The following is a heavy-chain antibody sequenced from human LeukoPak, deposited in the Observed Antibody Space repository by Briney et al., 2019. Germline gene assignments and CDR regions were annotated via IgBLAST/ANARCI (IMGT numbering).Heavy chain of an antibody. CDR2: ISRNSGGI. D-gene: IGHD2-21*02. J-gene: IGHJ6*02. V-gene: IGHV3-9*01. CDR1: SFTFDSYA. CDR3: AKGISVTDYYYGMDV. Sequence: PGGSPRLFCGASSFTFDSYAMICVVRAAAGELQGGSAISRNSGGIDYADSVKGRFTISRDNAKNSLFLQMNSLQDEDTALYFCAKGISVTDYYYGMDVWGQGTTVTVSS.